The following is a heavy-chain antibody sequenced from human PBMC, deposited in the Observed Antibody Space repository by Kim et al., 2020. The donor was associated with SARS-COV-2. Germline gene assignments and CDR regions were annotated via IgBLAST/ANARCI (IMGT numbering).Heavy chain of an antibody. CDR3: ARDNRYCTNGVCYIGGYFDY. J-gene: IGHJ4*02. V-gene: IGHV3-66*01. D-gene: IGHD2-8*01. Sequence: RFTISRDNSKNTLYLQMNSLRAEDTAVYYCARDNRYCTNGVCYIGGYFDYWGQGTLVTVSS.